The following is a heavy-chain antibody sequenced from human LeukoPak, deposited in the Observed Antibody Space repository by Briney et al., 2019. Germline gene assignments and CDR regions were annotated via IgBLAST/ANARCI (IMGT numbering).Heavy chain of an antibody. Sequence: SETLSLTCTVSGGSISSYYWSWIRQPPGKGLEWIGYIYYSGSTNYNPSLKSRVTISVDTSKNQFSLKLSSVTAADTAVYYCARAVSATYYYDSSGYQYYFDYWGQGTLVTVSS. J-gene: IGHJ4*02. CDR1: GGSISSYY. V-gene: IGHV4-59*01. D-gene: IGHD3-22*01. CDR3: ARAVSATYYYDSSGYQYYFDY. CDR2: IYYSGST.